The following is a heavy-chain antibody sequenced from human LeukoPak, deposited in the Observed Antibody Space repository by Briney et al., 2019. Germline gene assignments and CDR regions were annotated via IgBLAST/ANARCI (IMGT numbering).Heavy chain of an antibody. CDR1: GFTFSHYA. V-gene: IGHV3-23*01. J-gene: IGHJ4*02. CDR3: AKTRGPTATHPDY. CDR2: IYGGGGIT. Sequence: GGSLRLSCAASGFTFSHYAMTWVRQDPGKGPEWVSAIYGGGGITFYADSVRGRFTISRDDSRDTLYLQMNRLRADDTAVYYCAKTRGPTATHPDYWGQGTLVTVSS.